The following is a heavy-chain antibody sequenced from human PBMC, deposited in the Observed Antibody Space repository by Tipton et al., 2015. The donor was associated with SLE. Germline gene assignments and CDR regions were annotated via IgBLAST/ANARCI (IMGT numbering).Heavy chain of an antibody. V-gene: IGHV3-23*01. CDR2: ISRSGGST. Sequence: GSLRLSCVASGFTFSSYVMSWVRQAPGKGLEWVSGISRSGGSTYYADSVVKGRFTISRDNSKNTLYLQMNSLRAEDTAIYYCAKAYYASGSSDYTTTFDSWGQGTLVTVSS. J-gene: IGHJ4*02. CDR1: GFTFSSYV. CDR3: AKAYYASGSSDYTTTFDS. D-gene: IGHD3-10*01.